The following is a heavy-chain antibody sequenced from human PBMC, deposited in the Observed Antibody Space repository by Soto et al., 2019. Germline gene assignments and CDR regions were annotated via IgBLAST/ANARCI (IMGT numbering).Heavy chain of an antibody. V-gene: IGHV4-31*03. CDR1: GGSILNGGHY. Sequence: TLSLTCTVSGGSILNGGHYWTWIRQHPGKGLEWIGGIFFSGNTHYNPALKSRLTFSLDTAKNQFSLKLTSVTAADTAIYYCARSLSSSSGYFDPWGQGTLVTVSS. CDR3: ARSLSSSSGYFDP. D-gene: IGHD6-6*01. J-gene: IGHJ5*02. CDR2: IFFSGNT.